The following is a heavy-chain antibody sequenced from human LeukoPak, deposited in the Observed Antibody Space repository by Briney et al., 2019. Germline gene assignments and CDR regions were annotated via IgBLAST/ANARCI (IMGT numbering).Heavy chain of an antibody. V-gene: IGHV1-18*01. D-gene: IGHD3-16*01. CDR2: ISGYNGDR. CDR3: ARDDKFLRGSDYQAFDY. J-gene: IGHJ4*02. Sequence: GSSVKVSCKASGGTFSSYAISWVRQAPGQGLEWVGWISGYNGDRKYLEKVQDRVTITTDTSTNTAYMELRSLTSDDTALYYCARDDKFLRGSDYQAFDYWGQGTLVTVSS. CDR1: GGTFSSYA.